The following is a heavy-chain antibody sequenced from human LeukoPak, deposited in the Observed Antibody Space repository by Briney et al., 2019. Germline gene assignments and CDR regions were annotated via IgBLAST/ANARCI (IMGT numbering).Heavy chain of an antibody. V-gene: IGHV3-30-3*01. CDR2: ISYDGSNK. CDR1: GFTFSSYA. Sequence: PGGSLRLSCAASGFTFSSYAMHWVRQAPGKGLEWVAVISYDGSNKYYADSVKGRFTISRDNSKNTLYLQMNSLRAEDTAVYYCARGYSSIWYGEYFDYWGQGTLVTVSS. CDR3: ARGYSSIWYGEYFDY. J-gene: IGHJ4*02. D-gene: IGHD6-13*01.